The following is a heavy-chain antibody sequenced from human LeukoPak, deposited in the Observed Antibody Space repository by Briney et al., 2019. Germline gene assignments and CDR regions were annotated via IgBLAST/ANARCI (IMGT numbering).Heavy chain of an antibody. D-gene: IGHD4-17*01. J-gene: IGHJ4*02. Sequence: ASVKVSCKASGYTFTGYYMHWVRQAPGQGLEWMGWTNPNSGGTNYAQKFQGRVTMTRDTSISTAYMELSRLRSDDTAVYYCARVSTVTTASVDYWGQGTLVTVSS. CDR2: TNPNSGGT. CDR3: ARVSTVTTASVDY. CDR1: GYTFTGYY. V-gene: IGHV1-2*02.